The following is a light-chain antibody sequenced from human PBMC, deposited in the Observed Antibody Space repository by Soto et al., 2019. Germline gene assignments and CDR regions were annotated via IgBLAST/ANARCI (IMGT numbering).Light chain of an antibody. CDR1: SSDVGGYSY. CDR2: EVI. CDR3: SSYAGSNNLV. Sequence: QSALTQPPSASGSPGQSVTISCTGTSSDVGGYSYVSWYQHHPGKAPKLMIYEVIKRPSGVPDRFSGSKSGNTASLTVSGLQAEDEADYYCSSYAGSNNLVFGGGTKVTVL. J-gene: IGLJ2*01. V-gene: IGLV2-8*01.